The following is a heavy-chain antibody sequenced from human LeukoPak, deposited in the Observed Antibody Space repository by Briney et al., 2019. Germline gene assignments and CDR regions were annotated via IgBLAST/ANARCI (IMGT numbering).Heavy chain of an antibody. Sequence: SETLSLTCTVSGGSLSSYYWIWIRQPPGKGLEWIGYIYYSGSTYYNPSLKSRVTISVDTSKNQFSLKLSSVTAADTAVYYCARDYDILTGDDAFDIWGQGTMVTVSS. CDR1: GGSLSSYY. D-gene: IGHD3-9*01. J-gene: IGHJ3*02. CDR3: ARDYDILTGDDAFDI. V-gene: IGHV4-59*12. CDR2: IYYSGST.